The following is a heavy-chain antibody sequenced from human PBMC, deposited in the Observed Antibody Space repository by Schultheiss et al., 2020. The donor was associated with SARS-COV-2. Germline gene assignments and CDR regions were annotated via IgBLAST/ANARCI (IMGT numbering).Heavy chain of an antibody. CDR2: IYYSGST. V-gene: IGHV4-59*08. J-gene: IGHJ3*02. CDR1: GGSISSYY. Sequence: SQTLSLTCTVSGGSISSYYWSWIRQPAGKGLEWIGYIYYSGSTNYNPSLKSRVTISVDTSKNQFSLKLSSVTAADTAVYYCARAMIVVVHDAFDIWGQGTTVTVSS. CDR3: ARAMIVVVHDAFDI. D-gene: IGHD3-22*01.